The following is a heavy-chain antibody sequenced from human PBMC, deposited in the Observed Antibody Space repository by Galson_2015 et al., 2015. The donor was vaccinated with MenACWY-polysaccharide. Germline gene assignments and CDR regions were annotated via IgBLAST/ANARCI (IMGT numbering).Heavy chain of an antibody. CDR1: GYNFRRYW. Sequence: QSGAEVTKPGESLTISCKASGYNFRRYWIGWVRQKPGKGLEWMGIIYPGDSDTKYSPSFQGQVTITADKSISTAYLQWSSLKASDTAMYYCARHLLLRVFDAFEIWGQGTMVSVSS. J-gene: IGHJ3*02. CDR3: ARHLLLRVFDAFEI. CDR2: IYPGDSDT. V-gene: IGHV5-51*01. D-gene: IGHD2-21*01.